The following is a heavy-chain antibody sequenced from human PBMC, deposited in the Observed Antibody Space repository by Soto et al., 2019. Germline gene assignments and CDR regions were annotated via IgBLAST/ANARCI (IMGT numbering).Heavy chain of an antibody. V-gene: IGHV3-23*01. J-gene: IGHJ4*02. D-gene: IGHD6-6*01. CDR2: FSGSGGRT. Sequence: GSLRLSCAASGFTFSNYNMSWVRQIPGKGLEWVSSFSGSGGRTYYADSVKGRFTISRDNSKNTLYLQMNSLRAEDMAVYYCARDFSSLGNFEYWGQGTLVTVSS. CDR3: ARDFSSLGNFEY. CDR1: GFTFSNYN.